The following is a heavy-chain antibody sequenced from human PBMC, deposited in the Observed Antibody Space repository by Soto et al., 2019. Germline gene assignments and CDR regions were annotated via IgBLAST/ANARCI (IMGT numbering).Heavy chain of an antibody. CDR2: ISPLKANT. V-gene: IGHV1-18*01. CDR3: ARSGEHPFDF. D-gene: IGHD6-25*01. CDR1: GYTFTNYV. Sequence: ASVKVSCKASGYTFTNYVIHWARQDPGQGLEWMGWISPLKANTKYAQKVQGRVSVTTDTSTNTVYMELSGLRYDDTALYYCARSGEHPFDFWGQGTLVTVSS. J-gene: IGHJ4*02.